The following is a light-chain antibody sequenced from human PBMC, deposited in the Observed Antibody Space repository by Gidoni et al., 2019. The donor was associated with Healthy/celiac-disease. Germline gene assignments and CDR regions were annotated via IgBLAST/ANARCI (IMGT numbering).Light chain of an antibody. V-gene: IGKV1-39*01. CDR2: AAY. Sequence: DIQMTQSPSSLSASVGYRVTITCRASQSISSYLNWYQKKPGKAPKLLIYAAYSLKSGVPSRFSGSGYGTDFTLNISRLQPEDFATYDCQQSYSTPYTFGQGTKLEIK. CDR1: QSISSY. J-gene: IGKJ2*01. CDR3: QQSYSTPYT.